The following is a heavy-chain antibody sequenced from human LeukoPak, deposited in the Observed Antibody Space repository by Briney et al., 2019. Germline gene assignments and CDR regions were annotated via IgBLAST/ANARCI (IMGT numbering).Heavy chain of an antibody. Sequence: GGSLRLSCAASGFTFNSYAMTWVRQAPEKALEWGSSITDSGVDTYYADSVKGRFTISRDNSKNTLFLQMNSLRAEDTAVYYCAKGSRGCYHYWGQGTLVTVSS. CDR1: GFTFNSYA. CDR3: AKGSRGCYHY. V-gene: IGHV3-23*01. CDR2: ITDSGVDT. D-gene: IGHD1-26*01. J-gene: IGHJ4*02.